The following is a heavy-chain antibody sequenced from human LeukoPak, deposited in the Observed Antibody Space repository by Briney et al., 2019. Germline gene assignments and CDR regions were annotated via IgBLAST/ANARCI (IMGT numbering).Heavy chain of an antibody. CDR3: ARELVQEGGGFDI. Sequence: GGSLRLSCAASGFIFSDYSMSWVRQAPGKGLEWVSSIIGSSSSIYYADSVKGRFPISRDNAKNSLYLQMNSLRAEDTAVYYCARELVQEGGGFDIWGQGTMVTVSS. J-gene: IGHJ3*02. CDR1: GFIFSDYS. D-gene: IGHD6-13*01. V-gene: IGHV3-21*01. CDR2: IIGSSSSI.